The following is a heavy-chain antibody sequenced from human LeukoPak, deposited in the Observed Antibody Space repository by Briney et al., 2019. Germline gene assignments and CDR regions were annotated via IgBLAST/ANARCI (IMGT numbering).Heavy chain of an antibody. CDR3: VLESGGTLRY. D-gene: IGHD2-15*01. V-gene: IGHV3-66*01. CDR1: GFTVSNNY. CDR2: IYTDTST. J-gene: IGHJ4*02. Sequence: GGSLRLSCTASGFTVSNNYMTWVRQAPGKGLEWVSVIYTDTSTHYADSVKGRFTISRDTSRSTLHLQMIGLRAEDTAVYYCVLESGGTLRYWGRGSLVTVSS.